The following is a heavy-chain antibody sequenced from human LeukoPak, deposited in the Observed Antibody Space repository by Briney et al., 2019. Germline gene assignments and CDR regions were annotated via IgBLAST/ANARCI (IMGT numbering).Heavy chain of an antibody. CDR1: GFTFSSYS. CDR2: ISSSSSYI. J-gene: IGHJ4*02. V-gene: IGHV3-21*01. CDR3: AGVDSSSWYDYFDY. Sequence: GGSLRLSCAASGFTFSSYSMNWVRQAPGKRLEWVSSISSSSSYIYYADSVKGRFTISRDNAKNSLYLQMNSLRAEDTAVYYCAGVDSSSWYDYFDYWGQGTLVTVSS. D-gene: IGHD6-13*01.